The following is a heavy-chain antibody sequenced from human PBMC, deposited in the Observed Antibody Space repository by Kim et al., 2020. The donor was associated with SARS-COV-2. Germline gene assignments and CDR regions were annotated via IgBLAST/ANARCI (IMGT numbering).Heavy chain of an antibody. CDR1: GFTFSRYA. D-gene: IGHD2-2*01. CDR2: INGSGGST. Sequence: GGSLRLSCAASGFTFSRYAMSWVRQAPGKGLEWVSAINGSGGSTYYESSVQGRFTITRDNSKNTQYLQMNSLRAEDTAVYYCAKGDIVVVPAVDYWGQGTLVTVSS. CDR3: AKGDIVVVPAVDY. V-gene: IGHV3-23*01. J-gene: IGHJ4*02.